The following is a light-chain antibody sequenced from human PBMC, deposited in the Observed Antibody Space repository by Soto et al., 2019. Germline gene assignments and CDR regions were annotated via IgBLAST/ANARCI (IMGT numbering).Light chain of an antibody. CDR2: SNG. J-gene: IGLJ3*02. V-gene: IGLV1-44*01. CDR1: SSNIGSNT. CDR3: AAWDDSLNGHWV. Sequence: QSVLTQPPSASGTAGQRVTISCSGNSSNIGSNTVNWYQQLPGTAHKLLIYSNGQRPSGVPYRFSGSKSGTSVSLAISGLQSEDEADYYCAAWDDSLNGHWVFGGGTKVTVL.